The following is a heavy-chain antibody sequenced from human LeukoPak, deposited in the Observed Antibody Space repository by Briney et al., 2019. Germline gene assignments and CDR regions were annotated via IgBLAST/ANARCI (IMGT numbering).Heavy chain of an antibody. V-gene: IGHV4-4*07. CDR1: GGSISSYY. Sequence: PSETLSLTCTVSGGSISSYYWSWIRQPPGKGLEWIGRIYTSGSTNYNPSLKSRVTISVDTSKNQFSLKLSSVTAADTAVYYCARPYYDSSGYHDAFDIWGQGTMVTVSS. CDR3: ARPYYDSSGYHDAFDI. D-gene: IGHD3-22*01. CDR2: IYTSGST. J-gene: IGHJ3*02.